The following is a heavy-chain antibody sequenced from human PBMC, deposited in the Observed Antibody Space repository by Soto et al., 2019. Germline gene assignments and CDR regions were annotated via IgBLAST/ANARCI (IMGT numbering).Heavy chain of an antibody. V-gene: IGHV4-4*02. CDR2: IYHRGIT. D-gene: IGHD3-22*01. CDR3: ARIGAWDSSAAIACDI. Sequence: SETLSLTCAVSGGSITSSNWGRFVRQPAGKGREWIGEIYHRGITNYNPSLKSRVTISVDKSKQRFSLKLSSVTAADTAVYYCARIGAWDSSAAIACDISGQGT. CDR1: GGSITSSNW. J-gene: IGHJ3*02.